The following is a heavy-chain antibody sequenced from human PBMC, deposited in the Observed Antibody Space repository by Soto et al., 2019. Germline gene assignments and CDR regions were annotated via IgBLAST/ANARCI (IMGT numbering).Heavy chain of an antibody. Sequence: GGSLGLSCAASGFTFGSYAMSWVRQAPGKGLEWVSVMSGSGGSTYYADSVKGRFTISRDNSKNTLYLQMNSLRAEDTAAYHCAKGLNAAPWELLLDFWGQGTLVTVSS. CDR2: MSGSGGST. CDR3: AKGLNAAPWELLLDF. J-gene: IGHJ4*02. D-gene: IGHD1-26*01. CDR1: GFTFGSYA. V-gene: IGHV3-23*01.